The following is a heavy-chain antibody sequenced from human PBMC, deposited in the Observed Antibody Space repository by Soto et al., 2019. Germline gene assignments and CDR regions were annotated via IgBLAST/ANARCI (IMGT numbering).Heavy chain of an antibody. D-gene: IGHD2-2*01. CDR1: GYTLTELS. CDR2: FDPEDGET. V-gene: IGHV1-24*01. J-gene: IGHJ4*02. Sequence: GASVKVSRKVSGYTLTELSMHWVRQAPGKGLEWMGGFDPEDGETIYAQKFQGRVTMTEDTSTDTAYMELSSLRSEDTAVYYCATMADCSSTSCYPTIDYWGQGTLVTVSS. CDR3: ATMADCSSTSCYPTIDY.